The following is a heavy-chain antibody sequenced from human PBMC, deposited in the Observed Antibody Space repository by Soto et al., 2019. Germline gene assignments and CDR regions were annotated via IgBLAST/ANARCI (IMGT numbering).Heavy chain of an antibody. CDR3: ARTERTAAGQYYSYYYMDV. J-gene: IGHJ6*03. Sequence: SDTLSLTCTVSGGSITTYYWSWIRQPPGKGLEWIGYIFYSGSTDYNPSLKSRVTISVDTSKNQFSLKLSSVTAADTAMYYCARTERTAAGQYYSYYYMDVWGKGTTVTVSS. D-gene: IGHD6-13*01. CDR2: IFYSGST. CDR1: GGSITTYY. V-gene: IGHV4-59*01.